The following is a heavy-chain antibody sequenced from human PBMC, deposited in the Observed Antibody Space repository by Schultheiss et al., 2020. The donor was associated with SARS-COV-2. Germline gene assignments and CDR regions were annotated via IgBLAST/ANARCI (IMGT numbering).Heavy chain of an antibody. Sequence: SETLSLTCAVSGGSISSSSYYWGWIRQPPGKGLEWIGSIYYSGSTYYNPSLKSRVTISVDTSKNQFSLKLSSVTAADTAVYYCARAISGSLFDYWGQGTLVTVSS. J-gene: IGHJ4*02. CDR1: GGSISSSSYY. CDR2: IYYSGST. D-gene: IGHD1-26*01. CDR3: ARAISGSLFDY. V-gene: IGHV4-39*07.